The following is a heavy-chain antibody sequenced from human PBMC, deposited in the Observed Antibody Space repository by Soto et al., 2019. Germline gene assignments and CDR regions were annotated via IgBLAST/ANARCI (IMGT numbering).Heavy chain of an antibody. Sequence: GGSLRLSCAASGFTFSSYAMSWVRQAPGKGLEWVSAISGSGGSTYYADSVKGRFTISRDNSKNTLYLQMNSLRAEDTAVYYCAKDKDLGYSSSWYGVGYYYYMDVWGKGTTVTISS. CDR3: AKDKDLGYSSSWYGVGYYYYMDV. CDR1: GFTFSSYA. J-gene: IGHJ6*03. CDR2: ISGSGGST. D-gene: IGHD6-13*01. V-gene: IGHV3-23*01.